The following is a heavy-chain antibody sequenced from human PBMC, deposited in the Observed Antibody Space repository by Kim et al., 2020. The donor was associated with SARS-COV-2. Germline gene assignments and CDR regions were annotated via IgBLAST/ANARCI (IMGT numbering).Heavy chain of an antibody. D-gene: IGHD3-3*01. CDR3: ARVPTGMEWLYSVDYYGMDV. CDR2: INPSGGST. J-gene: IGHJ6*02. V-gene: IGHV1-46*01. Sequence: ASVKVSCKASGYTFTSYYMHWVRQAPGQGLEWMGIINPSGGSTSYAQKFQGRVTMTRDTSTSTVYMELSSLRSEDTAVYYCARVPTGMEWLYSVDYYGMDVWGQGTTVTVSS. CDR1: GYTFTSYY.